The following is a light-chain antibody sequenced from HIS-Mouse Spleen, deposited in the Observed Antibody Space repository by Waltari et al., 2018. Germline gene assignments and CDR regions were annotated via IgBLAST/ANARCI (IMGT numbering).Light chain of an antibody. Sequence: QSALTQPASVSGSPGQSITISCTGTSSDVGGYNYVTGYQHHPAKAPKLIIYEVSNRPSGVSNRFSGSKSGNTASLTISGLQAEDEADYYCSSYTSSSTPYVFGTGTKVTVL. J-gene: IGLJ1*01. V-gene: IGLV2-14*01. CDR3: SSYTSSSTPYV. CDR2: EVS. CDR1: SSDVGGYNY.